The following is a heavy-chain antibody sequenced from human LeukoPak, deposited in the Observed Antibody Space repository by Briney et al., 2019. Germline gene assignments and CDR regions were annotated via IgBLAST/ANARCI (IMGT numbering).Heavy chain of an antibody. Sequence: GGSLRLSCAACLLIYRCNYMSSSLQAPGKGLEWVSYISGSSSYTNYADSVKGRFTISRDNAKNSLFLQMNSLRAEDTTVYYCAHHGVTYGFHYWGQGTLVTVSS. CDR1: LLIYRCNY. CDR3: AHHGVTYGFHY. CDR2: ISGSSSYT. D-gene: IGHD3-10*01. V-gene: IGHV3-11*03. J-gene: IGHJ4*02.